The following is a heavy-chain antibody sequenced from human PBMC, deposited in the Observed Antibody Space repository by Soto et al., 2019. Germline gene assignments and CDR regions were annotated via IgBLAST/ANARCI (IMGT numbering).Heavy chain of an antibody. CDR1: GFTFSSYS. J-gene: IGHJ4*02. Sequence: PGGSLRLSCAASGFTFSSYSMNWVRQAPGKGLEWVSSISSSSSYIYYADSVKGRFTISIENAKNSLYLQMNSLRAEDTAVYYCARDRSYGHAGAEYWGQGAMVTVSS. V-gene: IGHV3-21*01. CDR3: ARDRSYGHAGAEY. D-gene: IGHD5-18*01. CDR2: ISSSSSYI.